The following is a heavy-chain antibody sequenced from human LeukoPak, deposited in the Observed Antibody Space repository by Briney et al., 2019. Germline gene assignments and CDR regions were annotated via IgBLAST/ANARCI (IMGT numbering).Heavy chain of an antibody. V-gene: IGHV3-23*01. CDR1: GFTFSSYA. CDR3: AKDESGSYNY. J-gene: IGHJ4*02. CDR2: IGGSGGGT. D-gene: IGHD1-26*01. Sequence: GGSLRLSCAASGFTFSSYAMGWVRQAPGKGLEWVSSIGGSGGGTYYADSVKGRFTISRDNSKSTLYLQMNSLRAEDTALYYCAKDESGSYNYWGQGTLVTVSS.